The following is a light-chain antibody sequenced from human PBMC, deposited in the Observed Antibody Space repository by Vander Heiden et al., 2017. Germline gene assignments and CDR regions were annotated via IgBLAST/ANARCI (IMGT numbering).Light chain of an antibody. Sequence: EIVLTQSPATLSLSPGERATLSCRASQSVSSNLAWYQQKPGQAPRLLIYDASNRATGIPARFSGSGSGTDFTLTISSLEPEDFAVYYCQQRREGPPDDTFGGGTKVEVK. J-gene: IGKJ4*01. CDR1: QSVSSN. V-gene: IGKV3-11*01. CDR2: DAS. CDR3: QQRREGPPDDT.